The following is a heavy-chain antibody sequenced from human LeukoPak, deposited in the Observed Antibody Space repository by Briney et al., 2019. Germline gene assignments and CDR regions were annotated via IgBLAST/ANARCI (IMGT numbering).Heavy chain of an antibody. CDR1: GFTFSSYG. CDR2: ISYDGSNK. D-gene: IGHD1/OR15-1a*01. CDR3: ARWSTTPDTEAGDY. V-gene: IGHV3-30*03. Sequence: GGSLRLSCAASGFTFSSYGMHWVRQAPGKGLEWVAVISYDGSNKYYADSVKGRFTISRDNAKNTVYLQMNNLRAEDTAVYFCARWSTTPDTEAGDYWGQGTLVTVSS. J-gene: IGHJ4*02.